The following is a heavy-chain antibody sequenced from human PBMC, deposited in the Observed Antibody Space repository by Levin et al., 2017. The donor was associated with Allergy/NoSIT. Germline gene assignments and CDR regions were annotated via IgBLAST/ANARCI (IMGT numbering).Heavy chain of an antibody. CDR1: GGSISSSISY. D-gene: IGHD3-9*01. Sequence: SQTLSLTCTVSGGSISSSISYWGWIRQAPGKGLEWIGSIYNSGSTYYNPSLKSRVTTSVDTSKDQFSLKLSSVTAADTAVYYCARQCYDILTGYYNFDYWGQGTLVTVSS. V-gene: IGHV4-39*01. J-gene: IGHJ4*02. CDR2: IYNSGST. CDR3: ARQCYDILTGYYNFDY.